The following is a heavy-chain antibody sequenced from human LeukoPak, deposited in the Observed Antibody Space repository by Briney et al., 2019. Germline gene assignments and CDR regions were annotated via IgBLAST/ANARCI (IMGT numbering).Heavy chain of an antibody. CDR2: INPNSGGT. V-gene: IGHV1-2*02. Sequence: ASVKDPCKASGYTFTGHYMHWVRQAPGQGPEWIGWINPNSGGTNYAQKFQGRVTMTRDTSISTAYMELSRLRSDDTAVYYCARVGGYCSSTSCHGYYMDVWGKGTTVTVSS. CDR1: GYTFTGHY. J-gene: IGHJ6*03. CDR3: ARVGGYCSSTSCHGYYMDV. D-gene: IGHD2-2*01.